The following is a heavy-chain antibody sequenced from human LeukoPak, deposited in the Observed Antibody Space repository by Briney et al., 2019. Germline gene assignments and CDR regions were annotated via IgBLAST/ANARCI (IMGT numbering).Heavy chain of an antibody. V-gene: IGHV3-23*01. CDR2: ISGSGGST. J-gene: IGHJ5*02. D-gene: IGHD4-23*01. CDR3: AKSTVVTPGWFDP. Sequence: XAXGXXXEWVSAISGSGGSTYYADSVKGRFTISRDNSKNTLYLQMNSLRAEDTAVYYCAKSTVVTPGWFDPWGQGTLXT.